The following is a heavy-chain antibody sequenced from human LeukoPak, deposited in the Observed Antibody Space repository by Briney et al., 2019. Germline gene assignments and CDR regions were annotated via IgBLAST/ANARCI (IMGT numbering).Heavy chain of an antibody. Sequence: SETLSLTCTVPGGSISSYYWSWIRQPPGKGLEWIGYIFYSGSTNYNPYLKSRVTISVDTSKNQFSLKLSSVTAADTAVYYCARARRDLLAFDLWGQGKMVTVSS. CDR3: ARARRDLLAFDL. D-gene: IGHD1-26*01. J-gene: IGHJ3*01. CDR2: IFYSGST. V-gene: IGHV4-59*01. CDR1: GGSISSYY.